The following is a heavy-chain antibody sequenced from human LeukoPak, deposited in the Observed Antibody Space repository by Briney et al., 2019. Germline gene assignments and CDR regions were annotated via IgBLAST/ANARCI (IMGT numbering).Heavy chain of an antibody. J-gene: IGHJ4*02. D-gene: IGHD2-2*01. CDR3: ARGYCSRTSCSKGDFDY. V-gene: IGHV6-1*01. CDR2: TYYRSKRYK. Sequence: SHTLSLTYAISVESVPNNSPAGNCLRQSPSRAPEWRVSTYYRSKRYKAYAESVKRRITLNPDTSKNQSCLQLNSVTPEDTAVYYCARGYCSRTSCSKGDFDYWGQGTLATVSP. CDR1: VESVPNNSPA.